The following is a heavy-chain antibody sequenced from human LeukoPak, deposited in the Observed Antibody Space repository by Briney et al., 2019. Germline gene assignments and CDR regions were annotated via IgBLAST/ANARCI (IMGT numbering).Heavy chain of an antibody. D-gene: IGHD4-17*01. CDR2: IWYDGSNE. V-gene: IGHV3-33*01. J-gene: IGHJ4*02. CDR1: GFTFSSYG. Sequence: PGGSLRLSCAASGFTFSSYGMHWVRQAPGKGLEWVAVIWYDGSNEYYADSVKGRFTISRDNSKTTLYLQMNSLRAEDTAVYYCARDDYGDYVWSQPTFDYWGQGTLVTVSS. CDR3: ARDDYGDYVWSQPTFDY.